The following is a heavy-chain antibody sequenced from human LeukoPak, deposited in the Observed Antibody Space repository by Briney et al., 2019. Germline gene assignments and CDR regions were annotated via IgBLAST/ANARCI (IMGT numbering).Heavy chain of an antibody. V-gene: IGHV3-23*01. J-gene: IGHJ3*01. CDR1: GFDFSAYA. CDR2: VRGSGNQN. CDR3: AKGGAGTTDAPHGDVVTTTLDGFDL. D-gene: IGHD2-21*02. Sequence: GGALRLSCAAPGFDFSAYAMTWVRQAPGKGLERVSTVRGSGNQNYYADSVKGRFTISRDNAKKTIFVQMHSLRAEDTAQYYCAKGGAGTTDAPHGDVVTTTLDGFDLWGQGAMVTVSS.